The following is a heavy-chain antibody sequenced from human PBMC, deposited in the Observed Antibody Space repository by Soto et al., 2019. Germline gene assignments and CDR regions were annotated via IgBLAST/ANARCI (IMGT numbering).Heavy chain of an antibody. CDR2: IYYSGST. V-gene: IGHV4-39*01. CDR1: GGSISSSSYY. CDR3: ARHGLLTEYCSGGSCYGDWFDP. J-gene: IGHJ5*02. D-gene: IGHD2-15*01. Sequence: SETLSLTCTVSGGSISSSSYYWGWIRQPPGKGLEWIGSIYYSGSTYYNPSLKSRVTISVDTSKNQFSLKLSSVTAADTAVYYCARHGLLTEYCSGGSCYGDWFDPWGQGTLVTVSS.